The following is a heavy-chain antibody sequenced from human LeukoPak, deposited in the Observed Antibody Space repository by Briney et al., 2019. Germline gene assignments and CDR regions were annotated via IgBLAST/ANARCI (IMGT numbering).Heavy chain of an antibody. V-gene: IGHV3-21*01. CDR1: EFTFSSYS. CDR2: ISSSSSYI. J-gene: IGHJ4*02. D-gene: IGHD6-13*01. Sequence: GGSLRLSCAASEFTFSSYSMNWVRQAPGKGLEWVSSISSSSSYIYYADSVKGRFTISRDNAKNSLYLQMNSLRAEDTAVYYCARGRRAAAPDYWGQGTLVTVSS. CDR3: ARGRRAAAPDY.